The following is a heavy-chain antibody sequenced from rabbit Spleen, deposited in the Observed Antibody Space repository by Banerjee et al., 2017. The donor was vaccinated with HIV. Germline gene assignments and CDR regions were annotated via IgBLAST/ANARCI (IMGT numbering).Heavy chain of an antibody. V-gene: IGHV1S40*01. J-gene: IGHJ4*01. CDR3: ARALATMTMMITPFNL. D-gene: IGHD2-1*01. CDR2: INIVTGKS. Sequence: LVESGGDLVQPGASLTLTCTASGVSFSNYNFMCWVRQAPGKGLEWIACINIVTGKSVYANWAEGRFIMSRTSSTTVDLKMTSLTAADTATHFCARALATMTMMITPFNLWGQGTLVTVS. CDR1: GVSFSNYNF.